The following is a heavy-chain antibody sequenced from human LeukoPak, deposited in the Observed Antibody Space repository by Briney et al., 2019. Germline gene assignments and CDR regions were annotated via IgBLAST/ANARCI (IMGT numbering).Heavy chain of an antibody. CDR2: INLSGGST. V-gene: IGHV1-46*01. Sequence: ASVKLSCKASGHTFSNYYIQWVRQAPGQGLEWMGIINLSGGSTIYSLKFQGRVTMTGDMSTTTVYMELSSLRSEDTAVYYCARSAAADCSSDSCYPVQFDSWGQGTLVTVSS. CDR3: ARSAAADCSSDSCYPVQFDS. J-gene: IGHJ4*02. CDR1: GHTFSNYY. D-gene: IGHD2-15*01.